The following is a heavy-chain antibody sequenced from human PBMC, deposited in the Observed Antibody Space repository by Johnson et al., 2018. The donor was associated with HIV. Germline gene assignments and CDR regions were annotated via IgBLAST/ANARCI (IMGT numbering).Heavy chain of an antibody. CDR3: ANLGDYGCNNGFDI. Sequence: QVQLVESGGGEVQPGRSLRLSCAASGFTFSGYGMRWVRQAPGKGLEWVAVISYDGSNKYYAESVKGRFTISRDNSKNTLYLQMNSLTTEDTAVYYCANLGDYGCNNGFDIWGQGTMVTVSS. J-gene: IGHJ3*02. CDR2: ISYDGSNK. CDR1: GFTFSGYG. V-gene: IGHV3-30*18. D-gene: IGHD4-23*01.